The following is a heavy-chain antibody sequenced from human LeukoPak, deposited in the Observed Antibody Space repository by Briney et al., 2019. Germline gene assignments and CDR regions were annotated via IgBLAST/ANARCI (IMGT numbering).Heavy chain of an antibody. CDR3: ARNNGQQLAFDY. CDR1: GYTFTGYY. Sequence: ASVKVSCKASGYTFTGYYMHWVRQAPGQGLEWMGWINPNSGGTKYAQKFQGRVTMTRDTSISTAYMELSRLRSDDTAVYYCARNNGQQLAFDYWGQGTLVTASS. J-gene: IGHJ4*02. D-gene: IGHD6-13*01. V-gene: IGHV1-2*02. CDR2: INPNSGGT.